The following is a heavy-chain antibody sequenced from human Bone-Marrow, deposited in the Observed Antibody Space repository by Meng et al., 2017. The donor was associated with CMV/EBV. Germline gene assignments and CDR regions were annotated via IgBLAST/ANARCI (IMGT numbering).Heavy chain of an antibody. V-gene: IGHV3-30*04. CDR3: AKDVLWRPAAILPYYYYGMDV. D-gene: IGHD2-2*01. J-gene: IGHJ6*02. Sequence: GESLKISCAASGFTFDDYAMHWVRQAPGKGLEWVAVISYDGSNKYYADSVKGRFTISRDNSKNTLYLQMNSLRAEDTAVYYCAKDVLWRPAAILPYYYYGMDVWGQGTTVTVSS. CDR1: GFTFDDYA. CDR2: ISYDGSNK.